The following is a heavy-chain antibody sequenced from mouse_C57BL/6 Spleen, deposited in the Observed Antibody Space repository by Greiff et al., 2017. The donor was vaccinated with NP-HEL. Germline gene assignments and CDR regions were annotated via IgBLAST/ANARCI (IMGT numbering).Heavy chain of an antibody. Sequence: EVQLKQSGAELVRPGASVKLSCTASGFNIKDDYMHWVKQRPEQGLEWIGWIDPENGDTEYASKFQGKATITADTSSNTAYLQLSSLTSEDTAVYYCTTRGYYGSSYAMDYWGQGTSVTVSS. CDR2: IDPENGDT. D-gene: IGHD1-1*01. V-gene: IGHV14-4*01. CDR3: TTRGYYGSSYAMDY. CDR1: GFNIKDDY. J-gene: IGHJ4*01.